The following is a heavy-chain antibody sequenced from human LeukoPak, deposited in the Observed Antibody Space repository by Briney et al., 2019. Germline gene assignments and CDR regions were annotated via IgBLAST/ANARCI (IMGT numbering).Heavy chain of an antibody. J-gene: IGHJ4*02. CDR3: AKDRLPLIRGIDY. V-gene: IGHV3-23*01. CDR1: GFTFSSYA. Sequence: GGSLRPSCAASGFTFSSYAMSWVRQAPGKGLEWVSAISGSGGTTYYADSVKGRFTISRDNSKSTLYLQMNSLRAEDTAVYYCAKDRLPLIRGIDYWGQGTLVTVSS. D-gene: IGHD3-10*01. CDR2: ISGSGGTT.